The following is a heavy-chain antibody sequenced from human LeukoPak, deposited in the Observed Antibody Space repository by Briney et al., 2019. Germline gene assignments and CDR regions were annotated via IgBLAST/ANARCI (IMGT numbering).Heavy chain of an antibody. CDR2: ITPDGSGT. CDR1: GFTFSNYW. CDR3: ARGVVVIATSGNDY. J-gene: IGHJ4*02. Sequence: GGSLRLSCAASGFTFSNYWMHWVRQAPGEGLVWLSGITPDGSGTTYVDSVKGRFTISRDNAKNTLYLQMNSLRTEDTAVYYCARGVVVIATSGNDYWGQGTLVTVSS. D-gene: IGHD3-16*02. V-gene: IGHV3-74*03.